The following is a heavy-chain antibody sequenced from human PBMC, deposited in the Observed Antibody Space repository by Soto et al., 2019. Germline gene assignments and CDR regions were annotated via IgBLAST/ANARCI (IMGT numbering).Heavy chain of an antibody. CDR3: AKSMIAAAGTGAFDV. V-gene: IGHV3-21*04. CDR2: ISSSSTYI. CDR1: GFTFSSYS. Sequence: GGSLRLSCAASGFTFSSYSMNWVRQAPGKGLEWVSSISSSSTYIYYADSVNGRLTISRDNANSMLYLQMNILRAEDTALYFCAKSMIAAAGTGAFDVWGQGTMVTVSS. J-gene: IGHJ3*01. D-gene: IGHD6-13*01.